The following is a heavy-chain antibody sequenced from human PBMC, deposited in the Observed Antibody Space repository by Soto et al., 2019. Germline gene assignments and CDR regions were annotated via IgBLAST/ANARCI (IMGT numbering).Heavy chain of an antibody. CDR2: MNPNSGNT. CDR3: ARGDWFRNLLDS. Sequence: ASVKVSCKSFGYSFTSFDVHWVRQASGQGLEWMGWMNPNSGNTDYAQRFQGRVTMTRNTSINTAYMELNSLTSDDTAVYYCARGDWFRNLLDSWGQGTLVTV. D-gene: IGHD3-9*01. V-gene: IGHV1-8*02. J-gene: IGHJ5*01. CDR1: GYSFTSFD.